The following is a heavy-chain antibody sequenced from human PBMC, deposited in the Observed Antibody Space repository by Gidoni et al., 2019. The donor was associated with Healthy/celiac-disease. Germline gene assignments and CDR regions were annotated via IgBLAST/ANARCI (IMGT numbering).Heavy chain of an antibody. J-gene: IGHJ5*02. CDR3: AKDITMMTRWFDP. CDR2: ISGSGGST. Sequence: EVQLLESGGGLVQPGGSLRRSCAASGFTFGSYAMSWVRQAPGKGLEWVSAISGSGGSTYYADSVKGRFTISRDNSKNTLYLQMNSLRAEDTAVYYCAKDITMMTRWFDPWGQGTLVTVSS. V-gene: IGHV3-23*01. CDR1: GFTFGSYA. D-gene: IGHD3-22*01.